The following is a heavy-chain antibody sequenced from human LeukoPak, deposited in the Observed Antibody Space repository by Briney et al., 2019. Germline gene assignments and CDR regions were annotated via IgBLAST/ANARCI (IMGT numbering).Heavy chain of an antibody. CDR3: AKGAIWYGDYWEAFDI. CDR1: GFTFSSYW. V-gene: IGHV3-30*18. J-gene: IGHJ3*02. CDR2: ISYDGSNK. D-gene: IGHD4-17*01. Sequence: GGSLRLSCAASGFTFSSYWMSWARQAPGKGLEWVAVISYDGSNKYYADFVKGRFTISRDNSKNTLYLQMNSLRTEDTAVYYCAKGAIWYGDYWEAFDIWGQGTMVTVSS.